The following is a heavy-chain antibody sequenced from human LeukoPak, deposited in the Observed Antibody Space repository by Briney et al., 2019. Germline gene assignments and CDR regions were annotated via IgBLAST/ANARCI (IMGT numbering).Heavy chain of an antibody. CDR1: GFTFSSYG. V-gene: IGHV3-30*18. CDR2: ISYDGSNK. Sequence: PGGSLRLSCAASGFTFSSYGMHWVRQAPGKGLEWVAVISYDGSNKYYADSVKGRFTISRDNSKNTLYLQMNSLRAEDTAVYYCAKDVVGDYWNYYYGMDVWGQGTTVTVSS. J-gene: IGHJ6*02. D-gene: IGHD4-17*01. CDR3: AKDVVGDYWNYYYGMDV.